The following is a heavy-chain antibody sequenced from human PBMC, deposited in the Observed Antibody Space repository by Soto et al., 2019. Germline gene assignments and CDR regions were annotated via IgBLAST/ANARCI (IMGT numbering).Heavy chain of an antibody. J-gene: IGHJ4*02. D-gene: IGHD3-22*01. V-gene: IGHV3-23*01. Sequence: EGSLRLSCAASGFTFSSYAMSWVRQAPGKGLEWVSAISAGAVATNYADSVKGRFTISRDNSKNTLYLQMHSLRAEDTAVYYCAKGRESSGSYRPFDYWGQGALVTVSS. CDR1: GFTFSSYA. CDR3: AKGRESSGSYRPFDY. CDR2: ISAGAVAT.